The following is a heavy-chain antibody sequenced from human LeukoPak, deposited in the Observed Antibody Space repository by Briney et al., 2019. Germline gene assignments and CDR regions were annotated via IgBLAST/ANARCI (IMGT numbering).Heavy chain of an antibody. J-gene: IGHJ4*02. V-gene: IGHV3-30*02. CDR3: AKGGASVTRYVDY. CDR1: GFTFSSYG. CDR2: IRYDGSNK. Sequence: GGSLRLSCAASGFTFSSYGMHWVRQAPGKGLEWVAFIRYDGSNKYYADSVKGRFTISRDNSKNTLYLQMNSLRPEDTAVYYCAKGGASVTRYVDYWGQGTLVTVSS. D-gene: IGHD4-17*01.